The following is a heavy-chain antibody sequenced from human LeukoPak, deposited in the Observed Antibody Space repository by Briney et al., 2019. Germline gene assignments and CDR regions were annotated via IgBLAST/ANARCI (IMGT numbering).Heavy chain of an antibody. V-gene: IGHV4-38-2*02. J-gene: IGHJ4*02. D-gene: IGHD3-22*01. Sequence: SETLSLTCTVSGYSISSGYYWGWIRQPPGKGLEWIGSIYHSGSTYYNPSLKSRVTISVDTSKNQFSLKLSSVTAADTAVYYCARGGGSSGYYLDYWGQGTLVTVSS. CDR1: GYSISSGYY. CDR3: ARGGGSSGYYLDY. CDR2: IYHSGST.